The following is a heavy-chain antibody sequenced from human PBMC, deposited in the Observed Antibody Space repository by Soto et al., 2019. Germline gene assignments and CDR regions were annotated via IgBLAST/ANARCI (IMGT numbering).Heavy chain of an antibody. D-gene: IGHD3-3*01. CDR1: GGSISGYY. V-gene: IGHV4-59*01. CDR2: IYYSGST. CDR3: ARDIGYYDFWSGYYRDYYYGMDV. Sequence: LSLTCTVSGGSISGYYWIWVRQPPGKGMEWIGYIYYSGSTNYNPSLKSRVTISVDTSKNQFSLKLSSVTAADTAVYYCARDIGYYDFWSGYYRDYYYGMDVWGQGTTVTVSS. J-gene: IGHJ6*02.